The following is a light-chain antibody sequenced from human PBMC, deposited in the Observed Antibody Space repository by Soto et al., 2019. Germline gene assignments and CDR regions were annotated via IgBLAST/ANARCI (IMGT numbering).Light chain of an antibody. J-gene: IGLJ2*01. V-gene: IGLV2-14*03. CDR1: SSDVGHYDY. Sequence: QSALTQPASVSGSPGQSITISCTGTSSDVGHYDYVSWYQQHPGKAPRLMIYDVNNRSSGVSNRFSGSKSGNTASLTISGLQAEDEAEYYCNSYSTSSTPLVFGGGTKVTVL. CDR3: NSYSTSSTPLV. CDR2: DVN.